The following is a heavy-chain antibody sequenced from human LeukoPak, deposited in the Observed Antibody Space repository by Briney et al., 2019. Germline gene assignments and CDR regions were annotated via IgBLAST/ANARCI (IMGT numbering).Heavy chain of an antibody. CDR3: ARRQAPEKYYDFWSGYSDAFDI. V-gene: IGHV4-59*01. CDR2: IYYSGST. J-gene: IGHJ3*02. CDR1: GGSISSYY. D-gene: IGHD3-3*01. Sequence: SETLSLTCTVSGGSISSYYWSWIRQPPGKGLEWIGDIYYSGSTNYNPSLKSRVTISVDTSKNQFSLKLSSVTAADTAVYYCARRQAPEKYYDFWSGYSDAFDIWGQGTMVTVSS.